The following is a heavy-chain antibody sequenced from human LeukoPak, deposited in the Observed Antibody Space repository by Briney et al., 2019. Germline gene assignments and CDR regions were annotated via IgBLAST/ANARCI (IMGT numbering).Heavy chain of an antibody. V-gene: IGHV3-7*03. D-gene: IGHD2-15*01. J-gene: IGHJ4*02. CDR3: ARYGLGVMPATRANDY. CDR1: GFTSSYYW. CDR2: IKQDGSEK. Sequence: PGGSLRLSCVASGFTSSYYWMSWVRQAPGKGLEWVANIKQDGSEKYYVDSVEGRFTISRDNAKNSLYLQMNSLRAEDTAVYYCARYGLGVMPATRANDYWGLGTLVTVSS.